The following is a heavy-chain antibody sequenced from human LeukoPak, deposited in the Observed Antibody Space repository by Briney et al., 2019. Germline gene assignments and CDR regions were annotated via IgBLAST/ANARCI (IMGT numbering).Heavy chain of an antibody. CDR2: IHDSENT. J-gene: IGHJ6*03. CDR3: AALATVYYYMDV. Sequence: PSETLSLTCTVSGGSISSGSYYWSWIRQPAGKGLEWIGNIHDSENTKYNPSLKSRVTISLDTSKNQFSLKLSSVTAADTAVYYCAALATVYYYMDVWGKGTTVTVSS. CDR1: GGSISSGSYY. V-gene: IGHV4-61*10.